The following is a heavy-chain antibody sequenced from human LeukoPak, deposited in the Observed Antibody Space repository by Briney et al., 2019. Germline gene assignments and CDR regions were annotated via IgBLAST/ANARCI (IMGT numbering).Heavy chain of an antibody. CDR2: IVVGSGNT. J-gene: IGHJ5*02. CDR3: AAEITIFGVGYNWFDP. V-gene: IGHV1-58*02. D-gene: IGHD3-3*01. Sequence: TSVKVSCKASGFTFTSSAMQWVRQAPGQRLEWIGWIVVGSGNTNYAQKFQERVTITRDVSTSTAYMKLSSLRSEDTAVYYCAAEITIFGVGYNWFDPWGQGTLVTVSS. CDR1: GFTFTSSA.